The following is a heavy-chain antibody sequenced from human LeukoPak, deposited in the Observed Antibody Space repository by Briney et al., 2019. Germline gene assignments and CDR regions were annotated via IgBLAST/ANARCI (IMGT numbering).Heavy chain of an antibody. V-gene: IGHV3-30*03. J-gene: IGHJ4*02. Sequence: PGGSLRLSCAASGFTFSSYGMHWVRQAPGKGLEWVAVISYDGSNKYYADSVKGRFTISRDNSKNTLYLQMNSLRAEDTAVYYCTRGYVGIDYWGQGTLVTVSS. CDR3: TRGYVGIDY. D-gene: IGHD5-12*01. CDR1: GFTFSSYG. CDR2: ISYDGSNK.